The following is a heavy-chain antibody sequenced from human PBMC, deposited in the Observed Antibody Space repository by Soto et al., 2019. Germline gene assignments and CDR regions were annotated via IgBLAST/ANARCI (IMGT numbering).Heavy chain of an antibody. Sequence: PGGSLRLSCAASGFTFTDYVMNWVRQAPGKGLEWVSYISSSSGTKYYADSVKGRFTISRDNAKNTLYLQMNSLRAEDTAVYYCARERNSGDAFDIGGQGTRVTVSS. CDR3: ARERNSGDAFDI. D-gene: IGHD2-21*01. V-gene: IGHV3-48*01. CDR1: GFTFTDYV. J-gene: IGHJ3*02. CDR2: ISSSSGTK.